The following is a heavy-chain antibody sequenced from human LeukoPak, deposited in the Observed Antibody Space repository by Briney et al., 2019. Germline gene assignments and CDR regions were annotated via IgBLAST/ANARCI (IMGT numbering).Heavy chain of an antibody. CDR2: FDPEDGET. CDR1: GYTLTELS. CDR3: ATDVREGYCSSTSCYTDY. Sequence: GASVKVSCKVSGYTLTELSMHLVRQAPGKGLEWMGGFDPEDGETIYAQKFQGRVTMTEDTSTDTAYMELSSLRSEDTAVYYCATDVREGYCSSTSCYTDYWGQGTLVTVSS. J-gene: IGHJ4*02. D-gene: IGHD2-2*02. V-gene: IGHV1-24*01.